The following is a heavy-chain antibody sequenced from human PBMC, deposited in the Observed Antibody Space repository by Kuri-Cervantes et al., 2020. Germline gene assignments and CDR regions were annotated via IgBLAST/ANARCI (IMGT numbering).Heavy chain of an antibody. D-gene: IGHD6-6*01. CDR1: GYTFTSYG. CDR3: ARGLAARRYFDY. Sequence: ASVKVSCKASGYTFTSYGIGWVRQAPGQGLEWMGWISAYNGNTNYAQKLQGRVTMTRDTSTSTVYMELSSLRSEDTAVYYCARGLAARRYFDYWGQGTLVTVSS. J-gene: IGHJ4*02. CDR2: ISAYNGNT. V-gene: IGHV1-18*01.